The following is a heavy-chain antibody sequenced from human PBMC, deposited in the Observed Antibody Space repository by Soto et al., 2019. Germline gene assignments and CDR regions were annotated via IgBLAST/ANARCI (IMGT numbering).Heavy chain of an antibody. D-gene: IGHD3-3*01. J-gene: IGHJ5*02. V-gene: IGHV1-18*04. CDR2: ISAYNGNT. CDR1: GYTFTSYG. Sequence: QVQLVQSGAEVKKPGASVKVSCKASGYTFTSYGISWVRQAPGQGLEWMGWISAYNGNTNYAQKLQGRVTMTTDTSTSTAYMELRSLRSDDTAVYYCARDTSRTGAYYDFWSGYRNWFDPWGQGTLVTVSS. CDR3: ARDTSRTGAYYDFWSGYRNWFDP.